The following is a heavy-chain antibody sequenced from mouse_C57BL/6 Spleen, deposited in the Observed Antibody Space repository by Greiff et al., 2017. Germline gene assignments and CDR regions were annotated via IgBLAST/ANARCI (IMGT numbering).Heavy chain of an antibody. D-gene: IGHD2-5*01. CDR3: ARKVYSNYYAMDY. V-gene: IGHV1-42*01. Sequence: EVKLQESGPELVKPGASVKISCKASGYSFTGYYMNWVKQSPEKSLEWIGEINPSTGGTTYNQKFKAKATLTVDKSSSTAYMQLKSLTSEDSEVYYCARKVYSNYYAMDYWGQGTSVTVSS. CDR1: GYSFTGYY. J-gene: IGHJ4*01. CDR2: INPSTGGT.